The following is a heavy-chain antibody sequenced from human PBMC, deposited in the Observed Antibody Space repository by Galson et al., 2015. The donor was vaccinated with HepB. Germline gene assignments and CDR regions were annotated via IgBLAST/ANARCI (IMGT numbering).Heavy chain of an antibody. J-gene: IGHJ4*02. CDR2: IYPGDSDV. CDR3: ARHNSQRNNGRAASDY. D-gene: IGHD1/OR15-1a*01. V-gene: IGHV5-51*01. CDR1: GYRFTSYW. Sequence: QSGAEVKKTGESLKISCKASGYRFTSYWIGWVRQMPGKGLEWMGIIYPGDSDVRYSPSFQGQVTISVDRSISAAYLQWSSLKASDTAIYYCARHNSQRNNGRAASDYWGQGTLVTVSS.